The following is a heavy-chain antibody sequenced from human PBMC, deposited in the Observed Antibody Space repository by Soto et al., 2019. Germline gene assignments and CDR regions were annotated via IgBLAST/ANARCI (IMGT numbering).Heavy chain of an antibody. CDR2: IYHSGST. Sequence: SETLSPTCAVSGGSISSSNWWSWVRQPPGKGLEWIGEIYHSGSTNYNPSLKSRVTISVDKSKNQFSLKLSSVTAADTAVYYCASGVLSSGWFDPWGQGTLVTVSS. V-gene: IGHV4-4*02. D-gene: IGHD6-6*01. CDR3: ASGVLSSGWFDP. CDR1: GGSISSSNW. J-gene: IGHJ5*02.